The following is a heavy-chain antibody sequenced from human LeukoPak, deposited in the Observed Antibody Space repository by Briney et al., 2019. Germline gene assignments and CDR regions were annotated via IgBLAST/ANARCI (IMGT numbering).Heavy chain of an antibody. CDR1: GFTFSSYA. V-gene: IGHV3-23*01. J-gene: IGHJ6*02. D-gene: IGHD1-26*01. Sequence: GGSLRLSCAASGFTFSSYAMSWVRQAPGKGLEWVSAISGSGGSTYYADSVKGRFTISRDNSKNTLYLQMNSLKTEDTAVYYCTTLYVGATMAGYYYYGMDVWGQGTTVTVSS. CDR3: TTLYVGATMAGYYYYGMDV. CDR2: ISGSGGST.